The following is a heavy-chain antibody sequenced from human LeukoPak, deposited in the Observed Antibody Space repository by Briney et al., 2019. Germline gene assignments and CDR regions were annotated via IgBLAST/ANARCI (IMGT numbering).Heavy chain of an antibody. CDR1: GFTFSSYG. D-gene: IGHD3-22*01. CDR2: ISYDGSNK. J-gene: IGHJ4*02. Sequence: GGSLRLSCAASGFTFSSYGMHWVRQAPGKGLEWVAVISYDGSNKYYADSVKGRFTISRDNSKNTLYLQMNSLRAEDTAVYYCAKVGGRYYDSSGYTYFDYWGQGTLVTVSS. V-gene: IGHV3-30*18. CDR3: AKVGGRYYDSSGYTYFDY.